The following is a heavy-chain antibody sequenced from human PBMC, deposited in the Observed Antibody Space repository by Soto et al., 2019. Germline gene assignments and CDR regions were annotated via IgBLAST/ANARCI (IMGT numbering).Heavy chain of an antibody. D-gene: IGHD3-16*01. CDR2: INHSGST. CDR3: ARAMGPRAFDI. J-gene: IGHJ3*02. CDR1: GGSFSGYY. Sequence: TSETLSLTCAVYGGSFSGYYWSWIRQPPWKGLEWIGEINHSGSTNYNPSLKSRVTISVDTSKNQFSLKLSSVTAADTAVYYCARAMGPRAFDIWGQGTMVTVS. V-gene: IGHV4-34*01.